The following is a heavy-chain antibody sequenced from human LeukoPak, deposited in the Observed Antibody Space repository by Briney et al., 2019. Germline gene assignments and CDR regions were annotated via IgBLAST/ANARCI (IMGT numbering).Heavy chain of an antibody. CDR2: IYYSGST. D-gene: IGHD3-9*01. CDR3: ASRNDIVTGYVFDF. J-gene: IGHJ4*02. V-gene: IGHV4-39*01. CDR1: GGSFSSSIYY. Sequence: SETLSLTCTVSGGSFSSSIYYWGWIRQPPGKGLEWIGSIYYSGSTSYNPSLKSRVTISVDTSKNQFSLKLTSVTAADTAVYYCASRNDIVTGYVFDFWGQGTLVTVSS.